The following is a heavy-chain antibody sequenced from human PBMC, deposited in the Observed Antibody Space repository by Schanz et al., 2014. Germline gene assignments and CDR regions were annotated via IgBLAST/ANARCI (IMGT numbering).Heavy chain of an antibody. Sequence: QVQLQESGPGLVKPSQTLSLTCTVSGGSISSGGYYWSWIRQHPGKGLEWIGYIYYSGSTYYNPSRKGRVTITEDTSKNQFSLKLSSVAAADTAVYYCAREPLSGYNWFDPWGQGSLVTVSS. D-gene: IGHD6-25*01. CDR3: AREPLSGYNWFDP. CDR1: GGSISSGGYY. CDR2: IYYSGST. J-gene: IGHJ5*02. V-gene: IGHV4-31*03.